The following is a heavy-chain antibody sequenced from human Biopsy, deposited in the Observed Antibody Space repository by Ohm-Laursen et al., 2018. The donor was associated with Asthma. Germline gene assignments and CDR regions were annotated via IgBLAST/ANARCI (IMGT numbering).Heavy chain of an antibody. V-gene: IGHV3-30*03. J-gene: IGHJ6*02. CDR2: ISYDGGTK. D-gene: IGHD3-10*01. CDR3: ARDVVWFREVGGMDV. Sequence: SLRLSCAAAGFTLTTYAIHWVRQAPGKGLEWVAVISYDGGTKYSADSVKGRFIVSRDISKNILSLQMNSLRPEDTAVYYCARDVVWFREVGGMDVWGQGTTVTVSS. CDR1: GFTLTTYA.